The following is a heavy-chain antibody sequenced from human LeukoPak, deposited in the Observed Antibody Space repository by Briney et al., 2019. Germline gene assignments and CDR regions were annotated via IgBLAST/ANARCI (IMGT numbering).Heavy chain of an antibody. D-gene: IGHD6-13*01. J-gene: IGHJ4*02. CDR1: GFTFSSYS. Sequence: GGSLRLSCAASGFTFSSYSMNWVRQAPGKGLEWVSYISGSSSTIYYADSVKGRFTISRDNAKNSLYLQMNSLRAEDTAVYYCARDYSSSWYMDYWGQGTLVTVSS. CDR2: ISGSSSTI. CDR3: ARDYSSSWYMDY. V-gene: IGHV3-48*04.